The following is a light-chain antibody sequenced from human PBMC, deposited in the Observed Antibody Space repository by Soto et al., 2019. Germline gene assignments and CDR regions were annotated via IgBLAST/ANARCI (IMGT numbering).Light chain of an antibody. V-gene: IGKV1-8*01. CDR2: TAS. Sequence: AIRMTQSPSSFSASTGDRVTITCRASQGISSYLAWYQQKPGKAPKLLIYTASTLQSGVPSRFSGNGSGTDFTLTISSLQSEDFATYYCQQFYSYPPFFGGGTKVEIK. CDR1: QGISSY. CDR3: QQFYSYPPF. J-gene: IGKJ4*01.